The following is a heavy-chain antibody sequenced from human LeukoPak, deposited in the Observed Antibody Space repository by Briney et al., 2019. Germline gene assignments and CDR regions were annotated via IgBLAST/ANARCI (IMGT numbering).Heavy chain of an antibody. J-gene: IGHJ4*02. Sequence: GRSLRLSCAASGFTFSSYDMHWVRQAPGKGLEWVAVISYDGSNKYYADSVKGRFTISRDNSKNTLYLQMNSLRAEDTAVYYCAKDSRLKRSYSSGWNLFDYWGQGTLVTVSS. CDR1: GFTFSSYD. CDR3: AKDSRLKRSYSSGWNLFDY. D-gene: IGHD6-19*01. CDR2: ISYDGSNK. V-gene: IGHV3-30*18.